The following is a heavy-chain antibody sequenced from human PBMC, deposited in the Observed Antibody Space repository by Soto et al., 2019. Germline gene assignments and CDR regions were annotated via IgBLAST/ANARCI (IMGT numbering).Heavy chain of an antibody. D-gene: IGHD6-13*01. J-gene: IGHJ6*02. CDR1: GGTFSSYA. V-gene: IGHV1-69*13. CDR2: IIPIFGTA. Sequence: GASVKVSCKASGGTFSSYAISWVRQAPGQGLERMGGIIPIFGTANYAQKFQGRVTITADESTSTAYMELSSLRSEDTAVYYCARDVRFTNHLYSSSWFGYYYGMDVWGQGTTVTVSS. CDR3: ARDVRFTNHLYSSSWFGYYYGMDV.